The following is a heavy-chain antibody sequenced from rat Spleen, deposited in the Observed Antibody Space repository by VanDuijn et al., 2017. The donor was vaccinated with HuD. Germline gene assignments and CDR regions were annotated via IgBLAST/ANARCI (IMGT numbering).Heavy chain of an antibody. CDR1: GFTFSRYW. CDR2: INIDGGGT. V-gene: IGHV5-58*01. J-gene: IGHJ3*01. D-gene: IGHD1-6*01. Sequence: EVQLVESDGGLVQPGRSLKLSCVASGFTFSRYWMYWIRQAPGKGLEWISSINIDGGGTYYPDSVKGRFTISRDTAQNILYLQMNSPRSEDTATYYCATGPRILLIDWFAYWGQGTLVTVSS. CDR3: ATGPRILLIDWFAY.